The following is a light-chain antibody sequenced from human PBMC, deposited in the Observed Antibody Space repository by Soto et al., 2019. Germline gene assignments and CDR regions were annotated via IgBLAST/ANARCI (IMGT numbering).Light chain of an antibody. CDR2: GTS. CDR1: QGIRND. J-gene: IGKJ1*01. Sequence: DIQMTPSPSSLSASVGDRVTITCRASQGIRNDLGWYQQKPGKAPKRLIYGTSSLQSGVPSRFSGSGSGTEFTLTISSLQPDDFATYYCQHYNSYSEAFGQGTKVDTK. V-gene: IGKV1-17*01. CDR3: QHYNSYSEA.